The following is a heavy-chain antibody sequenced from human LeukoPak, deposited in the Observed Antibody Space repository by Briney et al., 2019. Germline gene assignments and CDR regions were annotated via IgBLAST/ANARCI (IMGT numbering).Heavy chain of an antibody. Sequence: PSQTLSLTCTVSGGSISSGSYYWSWIRQPAGKGLEWIGRIYTSGSTNYNPSLKSRVTISVDTSKNQFSLKLSSVTAADTAVYYCVREDSSSWYVRPRPAAFDIWGQGTMVTVSS. CDR2: IYTSGST. D-gene: IGHD6-13*01. CDR1: GGSISSGSYY. CDR3: VREDSSSWYVRPRPAAFDI. J-gene: IGHJ3*02. V-gene: IGHV4-61*02.